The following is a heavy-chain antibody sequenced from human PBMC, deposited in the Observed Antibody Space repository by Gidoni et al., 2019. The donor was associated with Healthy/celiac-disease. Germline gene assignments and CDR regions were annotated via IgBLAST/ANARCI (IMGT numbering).Heavy chain of an antibody. CDR3: ARDPFYYDSSGYPQAFDI. V-gene: IGHV3-21*01. D-gene: IGHD3-22*01. J-gene: IGHJ3*02. Sequence: EVQLVESGGGLVKPGGSLRLSCAASGFTFSSYSMNWVRQAPGKGLEWVSSISSSSSYIYYADSVKGRFTISRDNAKNSLYLQMNSLRAEDTAVYYCARDPFYYDSSGYPQAFDIWGQGTMVTVSS. CDR1: GFTFSSYS. CDR2: ISSSSSYI.